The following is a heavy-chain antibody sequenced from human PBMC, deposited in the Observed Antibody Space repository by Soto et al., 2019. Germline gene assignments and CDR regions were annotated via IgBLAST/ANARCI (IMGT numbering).Heavy chain of an antibody. J-gene: IGHJ4*02. CDR3: ARSDGRD. CDR2: IYYSGST. CDR1: GGSISSYY. Sequence: SETLSLTCTVSGGSISSYYWSWIRQPPGKGLEWIGYIYYSGSTNYNPSLKSRVTISVDTSKNQFTLKLSSVTFADTAVYSCARSDGRDWGQGTLVTVS. V-gene: IGHV4-59*01.